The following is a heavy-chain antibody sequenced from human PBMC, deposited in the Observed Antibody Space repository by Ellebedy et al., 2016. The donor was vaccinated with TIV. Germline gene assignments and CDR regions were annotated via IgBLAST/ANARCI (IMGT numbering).Heavy chain of an antibody. Sequence: ASVKVSXXVSGYPLTDLSMHWVRQAPGKGLEWMGGFDPEADKTIYAQKFQGRVTMTEDTSTDTAYMELNSLTSDDTAVYYCASLFGMNAFDVWGQGTMVIVSS. CDR2: FDPEADKT. V-gene: IGHV1-24*01. CDR3: ASLFGMNAFDV. CDR1: GYPLTDLS. J-gene: IGHJ3*01. D-gene: IGHD3-3*01.